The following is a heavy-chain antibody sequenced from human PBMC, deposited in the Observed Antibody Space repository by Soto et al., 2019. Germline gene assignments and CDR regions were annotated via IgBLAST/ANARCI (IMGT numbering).Heavy chain of an antibody. V-gene: IGHV1-2*02. D-gene: IGHD2-15*01. J-gene: IGHJ4*02. CDR2: INPNSGGT. Sequence: QVQLVQSGAEVKKPGASVKVSCKASGYTFTGYYIHWVRQAPGQGLEWMGWINPNSGGTKYPQKFQGRVNMTRDTSIRTVYMSLTGLKSDDTAVYFCARDLAKGGGSAGFDYWGQGTLVAVPS. CDR1: GYTFTGYY. CDR3: ARDLAKGGGSAGFDY.